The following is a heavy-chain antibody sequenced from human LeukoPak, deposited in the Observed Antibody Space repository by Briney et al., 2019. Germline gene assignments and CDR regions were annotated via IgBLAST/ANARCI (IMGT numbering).Heavy chain of an antibody. D-gene: IGHD5-18*01. CDR2: ISSSSSYI. J-gene: IGHJ4*02. V-gene: IGHV3-21*01. CDR3: ARGREGYSYVYEC. CDR1: GFTFSGYS. Sequence: GGSLRLSCAASGFTFSGYSMNWVRQAPGKGLEWVSSISSSSSYIYYADSVKGRFTISRDNAKNSLYLQMNSLRAEDTAVYYCARGREGYSYVYECWGQGTLVTVSS.